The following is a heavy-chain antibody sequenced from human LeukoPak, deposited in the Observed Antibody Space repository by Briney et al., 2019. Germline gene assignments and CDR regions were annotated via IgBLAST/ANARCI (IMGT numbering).Heavy chain of an antibody. CDR3: ARALREYSSSWFSDF. CDR1: RYTFRSYG. Sequence: ASVKVSCRACRYTFRSYGISWVRQAPGQGLEWMGWISPYSGSTNYPQKFQGRVTVTTDTSTSTAYMELRSLRSDDTAVYFCARALREYSSSWFSDFWGQGTLVTV. D-gene: IGHD6-13*01. J-gene: IGHJ4*02. CDR2: ISPYSGST. V-gene: IGHV1-18*01.